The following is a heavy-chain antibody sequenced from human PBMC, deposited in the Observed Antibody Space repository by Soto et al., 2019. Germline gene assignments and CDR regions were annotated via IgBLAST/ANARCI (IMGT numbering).Heavy chain of an antibody. CDR1: GFTFSSYA. CDR2: ISGSGGST. CDR3: AKGRSGYGSGSYYISPNAFDI. J-gene: IGHJ3*02. V-gene: IGHV3-23*01. D-gene: IGHD3-10*01. Sequence: PGGSLRLSCAASGFTFSSYAMSWVRQAPGKGLEWVSAISGSGGSTYYADSVKGRFTISRDNSKNTLYLQMNSLRAEDTAVYYCAKGRSGYGSGSYYISPNAFDIWGQGTMVTVSS.